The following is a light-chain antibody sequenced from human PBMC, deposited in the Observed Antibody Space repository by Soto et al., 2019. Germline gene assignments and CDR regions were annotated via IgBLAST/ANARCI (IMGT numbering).Light chain of an antibody. Sequence: QSALTQPASVSGSPGQSITISCTGTSSDVGGYNYVSWYQHHPGKAPKLMIYEVSSRPSGVSDRFSGSKSGNTASLTISGLQTEDEADYYCSSYTSSSNPYVFGTGTKLT. CDR3: SSYTSSSNPYV. CDR2: EVS. CDR1: SSDVGGYNY. J-gene: IGLJ1*01. V-gene: IGLV2-14*01.